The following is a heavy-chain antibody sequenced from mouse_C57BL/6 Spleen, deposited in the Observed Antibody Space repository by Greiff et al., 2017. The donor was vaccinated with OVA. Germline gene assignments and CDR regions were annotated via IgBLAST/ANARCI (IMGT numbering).Heavy chain of an antibody. CDR1: GFTFSDYY. Sequence: EVMLVESEGGLVQPGSSMKLSCTASGFTFSDYYMAWVRQVPEKGLEWVANINYDGSSTYYLDSLKSRFIISRDNAKNILYLQMSSLKSEDTATYYCARGYGYDEAWFAYWGQGTLVTVSA. CDR2: INYDGSST. V-gene: IGHV5-16*01. J-gene: IGHJ3*01. CDR3: ARGYGYDEAWFAY. D-gene: IGHD2-2*01.